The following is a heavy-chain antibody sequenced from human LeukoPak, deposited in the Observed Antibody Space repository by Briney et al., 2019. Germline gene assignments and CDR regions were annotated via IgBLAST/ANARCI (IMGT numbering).Heavy chain of an antibody. J-gene: IGHJ4*02. CDR1: GFTFSSYA. CDR2: ISYDGSNK. Sequence: GGSLRLSCAASGFTFSSYAMHWVRQAPGKGLEWVAVISYDGSNKYYADSVKGRFTISRDNSKDTLYLQMNSLRAEDTAVYYCARDSYYDYVWGSYQFDYWGQGTLDTVSS. CDR3: ARDSYYDYVWGSYQFDY. V-gene: IGHV3-30-3*01. D-gene: IGHD3-16*02.